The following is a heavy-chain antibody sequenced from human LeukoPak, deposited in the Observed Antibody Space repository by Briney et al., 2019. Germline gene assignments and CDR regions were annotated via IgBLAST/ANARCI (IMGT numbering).Heavy chain of an antibody. V-gene: IGHV4-59*01. D-gene: IGHD3-22*01. CDR2: IYYSGST. CDR1: GGSISSYY. Sequence: SETLSLTCTVSGGSISSYYWSWIRQPPGKGLEWIGYIYYSGSTNYNPSLKSRVTISVDTSKNQFSLKLSSVTAADTAVYYCARARAPISYDSSGYFFDYWGQGTLVTVSS. J-gene: IGHJ4*02. CDR3: ARARAPISYDSSGYFFDY.